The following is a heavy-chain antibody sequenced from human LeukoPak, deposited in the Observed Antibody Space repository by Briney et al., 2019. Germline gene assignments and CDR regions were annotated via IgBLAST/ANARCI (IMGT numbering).Heavy chain of an antibody. CDR3: ARGGAAACSSTSCYDQYNWFDP. Sequence: ASVEVSCKAPGGAFSSYAISWVRQAPGQGLEWMGGIIPIFGTANYAQKFQGRVTITTDESTSTAYMELSSLRSEDTAVYYCARGGAAACSSTSCYDQYNWFDPWGQGTLVTVSS. CDR1: GGAFSSYA. CDR2: IIPIFGTA. D-gene: IGHD2-2*01. J-gene: IGHJ5*02. V-gene: IGHV1-69*05.